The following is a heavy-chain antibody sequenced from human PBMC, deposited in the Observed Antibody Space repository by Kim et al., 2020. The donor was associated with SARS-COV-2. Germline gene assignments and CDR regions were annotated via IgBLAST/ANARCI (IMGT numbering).Heavy chain of an antibody. V-gene: IGHV4-34*01. D-gene: IGHD3-10*01. CDR3: ARFAYPSGMVRVKPPRPPPSEIDY. CDR2: INHSGST. J-gene: IGHJ4*02. CDR1: GGSFSGYY. Sequence: SETLSLTCAVYGGSFSGYYWSWIRQPPGKGLEWIGEINHSGSTNYNPSLKSRVTISVDTSKNQFSLKLSSVTAADTAVYYCARFAYPSGMVRVKPPRPPPSEIDYWGQGTLVTVSS.